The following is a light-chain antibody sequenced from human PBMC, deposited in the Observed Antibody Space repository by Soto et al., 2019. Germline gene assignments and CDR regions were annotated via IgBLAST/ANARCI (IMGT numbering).Light chain of an antibody. Sequence: EIVLTQSPGTLSLSAGERATLSCRASQSVSSNYFAWFQQRPGQAPRLLIYGVSTRATGTPDRFSASGSATEFTLNINRLEPEDFAVYYCQQYGSSGTFGQGTKVEIK. CDR1: QSVSSNY. V-gene: IGKV3-20*01. CDR3: QQYGSSGT. J-gene: IGKJ1*01. CDR2: GVS.